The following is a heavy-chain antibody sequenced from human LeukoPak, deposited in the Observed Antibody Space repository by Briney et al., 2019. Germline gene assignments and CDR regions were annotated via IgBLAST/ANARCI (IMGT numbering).Heavy chain of an antibody. V-gene: IGHV3-74*01. CDR2: INSDGSTS. D-gene: IGHD3-22*01. Sequence: GGSLRLSCSASGFTFSTYWMHWVRHSPGEGRVWVSGINSDGSTSIYAHSVRGRFTISRDNAKNTLYLQMNSLRAEDTAVYYCVRDAANCYDNSGFYDYWGQGTLVTVSS. CDR3: VRDAANCYDNSGFYDY. J-gene: IGHJ4*02. CDR1: GFTFSTYW.